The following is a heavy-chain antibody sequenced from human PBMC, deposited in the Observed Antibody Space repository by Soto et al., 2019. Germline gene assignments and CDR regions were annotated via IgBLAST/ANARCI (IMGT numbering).Heavy chain of an antibody. V-gene: IGHV3-30*04. CDR2: ISYDGSDE. J-gene: IGHJ6*02. Sequence: QVQLVESGGGVVQPGRSLRLSCAASGFTFSSYTMHWVRQAPGKGLEWVAVISYDGSDEYYADSVKGRFTISRDNSKNTLYLQMNSLRAADTAVYYCAKVLPDDFWSGSPLVGMDVWGQGTTVTVSS. D-gene: IGHD3-3*01. CDR1: GFTFSSYT. CDR3: AKVLPDDFWSGSPLVGMDV.